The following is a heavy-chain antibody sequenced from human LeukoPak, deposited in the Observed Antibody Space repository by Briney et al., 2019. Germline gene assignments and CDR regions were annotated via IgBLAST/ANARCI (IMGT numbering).Heavy chain of an antibody. V-gene: IGHV3-53*01. CDR2: IYSGGST. Sequence: GGSLRLSCAASGFTVSSNYMSWVRQAPGKGLEWVSVIYSGGSTYYADSVKGRFIISRDNSKNTLYLQMNSLRAEDTAVYYCARGESSGWPFDYWGQGTLVTVSS. J-gene: IGHJ4*02. D-gene: IGHD6-19*01. CDR1: GFTVSSNY. CDR3: ARGESSGWPFDY.